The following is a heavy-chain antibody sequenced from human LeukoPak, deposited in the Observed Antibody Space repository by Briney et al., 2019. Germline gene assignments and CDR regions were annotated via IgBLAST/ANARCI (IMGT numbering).Heavy chain of an antibody. CDR1: GFTFSSYA. V-gene: IGHV3-30-3*01. CDR3: AKDTIAVAGHPNYFDY. D-gene: IGHD6-19*01. Sequence: PGRSLRLSCAASGFTFSSYAFHWVRQAPGKGLEWVALISDHESGSNEYYAASVKGRFTISRDNSKNTLYLQMNSLRAEDTAVYYCAKDTIAVAGHPNYFDYWGQGTLVTVSS. J-gene: IGHJ4*02. CDR2: ISDHESGSNE.